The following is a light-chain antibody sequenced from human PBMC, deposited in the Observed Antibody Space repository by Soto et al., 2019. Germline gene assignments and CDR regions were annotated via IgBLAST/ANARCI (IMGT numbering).Light chain of an antibody. CDR1: QGISTY. V-gene: IGKV1-39*01. CDR3: QQNYSATWT. CDR2: AAS. Sequence: DIQMTQSPSSLSASVGDRLTITCRASQGISTYLNWYQQKPGKAPKLLIYAASTLQSGVPSRFSGSGSETDFTLTISRLQPEDFASYSCQQNYSATWTFGQGTKVDIK. J-gene: IGKJ1*01.